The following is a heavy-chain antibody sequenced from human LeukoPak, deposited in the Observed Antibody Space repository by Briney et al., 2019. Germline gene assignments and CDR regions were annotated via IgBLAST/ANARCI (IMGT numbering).Heavy chain of an antibody. D-gene: IGHD3-10*01. V-gene: IGHV3-48*03. CDR3: APRGVVRGVKY. J-gene: IGHJ4*02. CDR1: GFTFSSYE. Sequence: GGSLRLSCAASGFTFSSYEMNWVRQAPGKGLEWVSYISSSGSTIYYADSVKGRFTISRDNAKNSLYLQMNSLRAEDTAVHYCAPRGVVRGVKYWGQGTLVTVSS. CDR2: ISSSGSTI.